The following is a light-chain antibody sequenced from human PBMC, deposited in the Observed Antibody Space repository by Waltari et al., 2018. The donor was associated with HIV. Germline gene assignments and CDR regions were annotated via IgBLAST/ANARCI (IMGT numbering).Light chain of an antibody. CDR2: HVT. CDR1: SSDVGGYNY. Sequence: QSALAQPRSVSGSPGQSVTISCTGTSSDVGGYNYVSWFQHHPGKAPKLIIYHVTKRPSGVPDRFSASKSGNTASLTISGVQAEDEAEYYCCSNAARATYVFGTGTQVTVL. J-gene: IGLJ1*01. V-gene: IGLV2-11*01. CDR3: CSNAARATYV.